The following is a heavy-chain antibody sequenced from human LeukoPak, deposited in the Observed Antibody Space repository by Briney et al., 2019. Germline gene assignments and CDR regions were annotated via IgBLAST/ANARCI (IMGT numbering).Heavy chain of an antibody. D-gene: IGHD3-22*01. Sequence: GGSLRLSCAASGFIFSTYAMNWVRQAPGKGLEWVSGISGSGGSTYYADSVRGRFTISRDNSKNTLYLQMNGLRAEDTAVYYCAKDLSAYYYDSKSYFDIWGQGTMVTVSS. CDR2: ISGSGGST. CDR3: AKDLSAYYYDSKSYFDI. V-gene: IGHV3-23*01. CDR1: GFIFSTYA. J-gene: IGHJ3*02.